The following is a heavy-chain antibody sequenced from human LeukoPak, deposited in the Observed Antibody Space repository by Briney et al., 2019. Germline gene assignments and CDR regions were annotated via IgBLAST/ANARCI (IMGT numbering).Heavy chain of an antibody. CDR2: INSDGSST. D-gene: IGHD2-8*01. J-gene: IGHJ4*02. CDR3: ASQGYCTNGVCCGYYFDY. CDR1: GFTFSSYW. Sequence: PGGSLRLSCAASGFTFSSYWMHWVRQAPGKGLVWVSRINSDGSSTSYADSVKGRFTISRDNAKNTLYLQMNSLRAEDTAVYYCASQGYCTNGVCCGYYFDYWGQGTLVTVSS. V-gene: IGHV3-74*01.